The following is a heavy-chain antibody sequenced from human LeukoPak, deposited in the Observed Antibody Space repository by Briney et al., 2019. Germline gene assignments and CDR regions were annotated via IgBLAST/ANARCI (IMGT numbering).Heavy chain of an antibody. J-gene: IGHJ4*02. V-gene: IGHV1-69*13. Sequence: SVKVSCKAYGGTFSSYAISWVRQAPGQGLEWMGGIIPIFGTANYAQKFQDRVTITADDSTSTVYMELSSLTSEDTAGYHCARGPSGSTWLPVDYWGQGTLVTVSS. D-gene: IGHD6-13*01. CDR2: IIPIFGTA. CDR1: GGTFSSYA. CDR3: ARGPSGSTWLPVDY.